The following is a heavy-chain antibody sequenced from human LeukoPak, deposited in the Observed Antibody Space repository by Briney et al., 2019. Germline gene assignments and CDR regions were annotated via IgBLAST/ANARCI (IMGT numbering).Heavy chain of an antibody. CDR3: AGGADVGLYTFDY. Sequence: SVKVPCKASGGTFSSYAISWVRQAPGQGLEWMGGIIPIFGTANYAQKFQGRVTITADESTSTAYMELSSLRSEDTAVYYCAGGADVGLYTFDYWGQGTLVTVSS. V-gene: IGHV1-69*13. CDR1: GGTFSSYA. D-gene: IGHD2-2*02. CDR2: IIPIFGTA. J-gene: IGHJ4*02.